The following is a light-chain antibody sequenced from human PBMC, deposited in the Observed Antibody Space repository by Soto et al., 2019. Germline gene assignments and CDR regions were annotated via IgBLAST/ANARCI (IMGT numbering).Light chain of an antibody. CDR2: GAS. J-gene: IGKJ1*01. CDR3: QQYGSSLWT. V-gene: IGKV3-20*01. CDR1: QSVSSSY. Sequence: EIVLTQSPGTLSLSPGERATLSCRASQSVSSSYLAWYQQKPGQAPRLLIYGASGRATGIPDRFSGSESGTDFTLTISRLEPEDFAVYYCQQYGSSLWTFGQGTKVEIK.